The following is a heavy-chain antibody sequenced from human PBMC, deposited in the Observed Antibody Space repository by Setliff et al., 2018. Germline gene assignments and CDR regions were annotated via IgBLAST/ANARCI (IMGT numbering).Heavy chain of an antibody. CDR3: ARDNRARHYMDV. V-gene: IGHV4-61*02. Sequence: PSETLSLTCTVSGGSVGSGNFYWSWIRQTAGKGLEWIGLIQSSGNTNYNPSLQSRVTISIDTSKNQFSLKMTSVTAADTALYYCARDNRARHYMDVWGKGTTVTVSS. CDR2: IQSSGNT. CDR1: GGSVGSGNFY. J-gene: IGHJ6*03. D-gene: IGHD3-10*01.